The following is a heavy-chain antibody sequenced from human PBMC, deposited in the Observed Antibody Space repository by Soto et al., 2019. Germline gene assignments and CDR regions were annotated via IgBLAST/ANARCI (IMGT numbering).Heavy chain of an antibody. Sequence: QVQLVQSGAEVKKPGSSVKVSCKASGGTFSGHAIHWMRQAPGQGLEWMGRIIPVFRTTKYAEKFQGRVTITADGSTTTAYMELSSLRSQDTAIYYCAKVKDIVVVSASIVGHGYFDYWGQGILVTVSS. CDR1: GGTFSGHA. CDR2: IIPVFRTT. J-gene: IGHJ4*02. D-gene: IGHD2-2*02. V-gene: IGHV1-69*01. CDR3: AKVKDIVVVSASIVGHGYFDY.